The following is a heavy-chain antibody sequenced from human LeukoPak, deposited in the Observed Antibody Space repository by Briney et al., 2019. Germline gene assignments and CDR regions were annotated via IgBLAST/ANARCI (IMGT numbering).Heavy chain of an antibody. CDR1: GGSFSGYY. V-gene: IGHV4-34*01. D-gene: IGHD3-9*01. J-gene: IGHJ5*02. CDR3: ARVLRYFDWKDWFDP. Sequence: SETLSLTCAVSGGSFSGYYWSWIRQPPGKGLEWIGEINHSGSTNYNSSLKSRVTISVDTSKNQFSLKLSSVTAADTAVYYCARVLRYFDWKDWFDPWGQGTLVTVSS. CDR2: INHSGST.